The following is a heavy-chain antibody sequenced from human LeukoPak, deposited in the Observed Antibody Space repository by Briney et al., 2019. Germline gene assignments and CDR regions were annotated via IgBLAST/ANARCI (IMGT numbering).Heavy chain of an antibody. J-gene: IGHJ4*02. V-gene: IGHV3-30*04. CDR3: AKGTMIVVLGGY. D-gene: IGHD3-22*01. Sequence: PGGSLRLSCAASGFTFSSYTMHWVRQAPGKGLEWVAVISNDGNNKDYADSVQGRFTISRDNSKNTLYLQMNSLRAEDTAVYYCAKGTMIVVLGGYWGQGTLVTVSS. CDR2: ISNDGNNK. CDR1: GFTFSSYT.